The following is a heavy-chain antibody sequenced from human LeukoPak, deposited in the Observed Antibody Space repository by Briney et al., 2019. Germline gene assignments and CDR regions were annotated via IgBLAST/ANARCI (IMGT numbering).Heavy chain of an antibody. CDR1: GFTFSSYA. V-gene: IGHV3-23*01. D-gene: IGHD1-14*01. J-gene: IGHJ6*02. CDR2: ISGSGGST. Sequence: PGGSLRLSCAASGFTFSSYAMSWVRQAPGKGLEWVSAISGSGGSTYYADSVKGRFTISRDNSKNTLYLQMNSLRAEDTAVYYCAQADRSYYYGMDVWGQGTTVTVSS. CDR3: AQADRSYYYGMDV.